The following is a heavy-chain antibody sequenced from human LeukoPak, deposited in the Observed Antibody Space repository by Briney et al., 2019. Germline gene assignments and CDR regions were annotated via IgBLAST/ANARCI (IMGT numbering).Heavy chain of an antibody. D-gene: IGHD3-22*01. Sequence: GGSLRLSYIASGFTFSSQSMNWVRRAPGKGLEWVSYISGSGSSTYYADSVKGRFTVSRDNAKNSLYLQMSSLRAEDTAVYYCAKAMSGWGQGTLVTVSS. CDR1: GFTFSSQS. CDR3: AKAMSG. J-gene: IGHJ4*02. CDR2: ISGSGSST. V-gene: IGHV3-48*04.